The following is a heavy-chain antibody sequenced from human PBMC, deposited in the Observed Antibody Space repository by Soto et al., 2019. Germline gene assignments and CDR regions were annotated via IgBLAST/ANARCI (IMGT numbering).Heavy chain of an antibody. CDR1: GGSISSSNW. Sequence: KPSETLSLTCAVSGGSISSSNWWSWVRQPPGKGLEWIGEIYHSGSTNYNPSLKSRVTISVDKSKNQFSLKLSSVTAADTAVYYCARVREYSYGYYYYGMDVWGQGTTVTVSS. V-gene: IGHV4-4*02. CDR3: ARVREYSYGYYYYGMDV. J-gene: IGHJ6*02. D-gene: IGHD5-18*01. CDR2: IYHSGST.